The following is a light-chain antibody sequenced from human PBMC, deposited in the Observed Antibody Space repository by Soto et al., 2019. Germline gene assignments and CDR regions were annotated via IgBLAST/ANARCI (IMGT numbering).Light chain of an antibody. Sequence: EIVLTQSPVTLSLSPGDRATLSCRASQNLGSGYLAWYQQKPGQAPRILIYAASTRATGIPARFSGSGSGTEFTLTISSLQSEDLAVYYCQQYNNWPPITFGQGTRLEIK. J-gene: IGKJ5*01. CDR1: QNLGSGY. V-gene: IGKV3-15*01. CDR3: QQYNNWPPIT. CDR2: AAS.